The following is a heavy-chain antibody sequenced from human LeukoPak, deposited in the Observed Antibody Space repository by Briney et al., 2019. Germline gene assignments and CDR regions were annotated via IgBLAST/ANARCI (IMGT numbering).Heavy chain of an antibody. Sequence: PGGSLRLSCAASGFTFSSYGMHWVRQAPGKGLEWVAVISYDGSNKYYADSVKGRFTISRDNSKNTLYLQMNSLRAEDTAVYYCANSRYYYDSSGYYGFDYRGQGTLVTVSS. CDR1: GFTFSSYG. V-gene: IGHV3-30*18. CDR2: ISYDGSNK. CDR3: ANSRYYYDSSGYYGFDY. D-gene: IGHD3-22*01. J-gene: IGHJ4*02.